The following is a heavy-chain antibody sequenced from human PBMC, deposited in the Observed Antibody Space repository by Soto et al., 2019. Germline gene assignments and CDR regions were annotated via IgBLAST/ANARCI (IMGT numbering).Heavy chain of an antibody. D-gene: IGHD3-16*02. V-gene: IGHV1-8*01. J-gene: IGHJ6*03. CDR1: GYTFTSYD. CDR3: ARALTGRSRSRHNYIWGSYRHYYYYYYMDV. CDR2: MNPNSGNT. Sequence: GASVKVSCKASGYTFTSYDINWVRQATGQGLEWMGWMNPNSGNTGYAQKFQGRVTMTRNTSISTAYMELSSLRSEDTAVYYCARALTGRSRSRHNYIWGSYRHYYYYYYMDVWGKGTTVTVSS.